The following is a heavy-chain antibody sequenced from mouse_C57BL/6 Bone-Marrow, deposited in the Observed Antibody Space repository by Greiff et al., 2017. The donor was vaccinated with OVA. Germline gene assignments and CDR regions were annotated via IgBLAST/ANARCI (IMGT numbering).Heavy chain of an antibody. CDR1: GFTFSSYG. D-gene: IGHD4-1*01. CDR2: ISSGGSYT. V-gene: IGHV5-6*02. Sequence: EVKLVESGGDLVKPGGSLKLSCAASGFTFSSYGMSWVRQTPDKRLEWVATISSGGSYTYYPDSVKGRFTISRDNAKNTLYLQMSSLKSEDTAMYYCARHTWDGYWGQGTTLTVSS. CDR3: ARHTWDGY. J-gene: IGHJ2*01.